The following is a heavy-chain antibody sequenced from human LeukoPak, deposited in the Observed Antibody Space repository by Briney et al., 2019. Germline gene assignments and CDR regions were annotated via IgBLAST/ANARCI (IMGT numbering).Heavy chain of an antibody. CDR3: ATGTGYYYDR. Sequence: PGRSLRLSRAASGFTLSTYAMHWVRQAPGKCLEWVAVVHNDGDTKYFGDSVKGRFTISRDNSKNTLYLQMNSPRAEDTAVYYCATGTGYYYDRWGQGTLVTVAS. D-gene: IGHD3-9*01. J-gene: IGHJ4*02. CDR1: GFTLSTYA. V-gene: IGHV3-30*04. CDR2: VHNDGDTK.